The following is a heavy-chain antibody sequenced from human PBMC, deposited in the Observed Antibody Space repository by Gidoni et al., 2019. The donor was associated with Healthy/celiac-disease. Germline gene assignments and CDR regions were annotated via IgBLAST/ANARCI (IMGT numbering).Heavy chain of an antibody. J-gene: IGHJ4*02. CDR2: ISSRSSYI. CDR3: SREYQLYPDY. CDR1: GFTFSSYS. Sequence: VQLFESVRCLVQPGGSLRLSCSSSGFTFSSYSMNCVRQAPGKGLECVSSISSRSSYIYYADSVKGRFTIARDNAKNSLYLKMNSLRADETAGYYCSREYQLYPDYWGQGTLVTVSS. D-gene: IGHD2-2*01. V-gene: IGHV3-21*01.